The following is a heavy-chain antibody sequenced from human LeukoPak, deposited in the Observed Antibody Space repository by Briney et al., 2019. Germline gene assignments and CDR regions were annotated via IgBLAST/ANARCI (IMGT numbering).Heavy chain of an antibody. J-gene: IGHJ6*02. CDR2: ISSSGSTI. CDR3: ATDPPNWNDDYYYYGMDV. V-gene: IGHV3-48*03. CDR1: GFTFSSYE. D-gene: IGHD1-1*01. Sequence: GGSLRLSCAASGFTFSSYEMNWVRQAPGKGLEWVSYISSSGSTIYYADSVKGRFTISRDNAKNSLYLQMNSLRAEDTAVYYCATDPPNWNDDYYYYGMDVWGQGTTVTVSS.